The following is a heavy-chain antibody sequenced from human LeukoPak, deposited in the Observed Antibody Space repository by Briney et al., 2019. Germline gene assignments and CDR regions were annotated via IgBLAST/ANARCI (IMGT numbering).Heavy chain of an antibody. J-gene: IGHJ5*02. CDR2: IYHSGST. CDR3: AREVNSSPSYNWFDP. D-gene: IGHD3-10*01. V-gene: IGHV4-30-2*01. Sequence: SETLSLTCTVSGGSISSGGYYWSWIRQPPGKGLEWIGYIYHSGSTYYNPSLKSRVTISVDRSKNQFSLKLSSVTAADTAVYYCAREVNSSPSYNWFDPWGQGTLVTVSS. CDR1: GGSISSGGYY.